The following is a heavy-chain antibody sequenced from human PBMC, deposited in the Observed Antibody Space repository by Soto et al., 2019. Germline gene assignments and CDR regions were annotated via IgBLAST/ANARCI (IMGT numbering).Heavy chain of an antibody. V-gene: IGHV3-23*01. CDR2: ISGSGART. D-gene: IGHD6-13*01. CDR3: AKEGRFGSSWPARDN. Sequence: EAQLLESGGGLGQPGGSLRLSCAASGFTFDYYTMNWVRQAPGKGLEWVSGISGSGARTFYSDSVKGRFTISRDNSKDTVYLQMNSLKVEDTGIYYCAKEGRFGSSWPARDNWGQGTLVTVSS. CDR1: GFTFDYYT. J-gene: IGHJ4*02.